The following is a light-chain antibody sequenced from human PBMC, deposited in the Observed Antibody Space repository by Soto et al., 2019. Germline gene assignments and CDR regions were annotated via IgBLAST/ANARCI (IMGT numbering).Light chain of an antibody. CDR3: QQSYSTLRT. J-gene: IGKJ2*01. CDR2: AAS. CDR1: QSISSY. V-gene: IGKV1-39*01. Sequence: DIQMTQSPSSLSASVGDRVTITCRASQSISSYLNWYQQKPGKAPKLLIYAASCLQSGVPSRFSGSGSGSDFTLTISSLQPEDFATYYCQQSYSTLRTFGQGTKLEIK.